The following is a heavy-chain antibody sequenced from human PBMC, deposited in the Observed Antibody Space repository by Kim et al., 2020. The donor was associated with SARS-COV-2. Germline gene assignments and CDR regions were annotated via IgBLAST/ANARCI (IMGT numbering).Heavy chain of an antibody. CDR3: AREADIVVVPAAMQANPPPHYYYYGMDV. CDR1: GGTFSSYA. V-gene: IGHV1-69*13. D-gene: IGHD2-2*01. J-gene: IGHJ6*02. Sequence: SVKVSCKASGGTFSSYAISWVRQAPGQGLEWMGGIIPIFGTANYAQKFQGRVTITADESTSTAYMELSSLRSEDTAVYYCAREADIVVVPAAMQANPPPHYYYYGMDVWGQVTTVTVSS. CDR2: IIPIFGTA.